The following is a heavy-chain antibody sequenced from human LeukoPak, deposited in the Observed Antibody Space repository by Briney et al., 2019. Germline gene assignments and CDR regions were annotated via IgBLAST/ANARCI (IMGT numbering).Heavy chain of an antibody. CDR2: IYYSGST. CDR3: ARDLRDSSSWDQHPDYFDY. J-gene: IGHJ4*02. D-gene: IGHD6-13*01. CDR1: GGSISSSSYY. V-gene: IGHV4-39*07. Sequence: PSETLSLTCTVSGGSISSSSYYWGWIRQPPGKGLEWIGSIYYSGSTYYNPSLKSRVTISVDTSKNQFSLKLSSVTAADTAVYYCARDLRDSSSWDQHPDYFDYWGQGTLVTVSS.